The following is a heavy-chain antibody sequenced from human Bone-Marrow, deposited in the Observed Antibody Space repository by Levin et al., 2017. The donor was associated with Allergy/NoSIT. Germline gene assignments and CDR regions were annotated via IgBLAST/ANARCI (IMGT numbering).Heavy chain of an antibody. CDR2: ISYDGSNK. V-gene: IGHV3-30*18. CDR1: GFTFSSYG. D-gene: IGHD1-1*01. J-gene: IGHJ6*02. Sequence: GGSLRLSCAASGFTFSSYGMHWVRQAPGKGLEWVAVISYDGSNKYYADSVKGRFTISRDNSKNTLYLQMNSLRAEDTAVYYCAKVANWNDYDYGMDGWGQGTTVTVSS. CDR3: AKVANWNDYDYGMDG.